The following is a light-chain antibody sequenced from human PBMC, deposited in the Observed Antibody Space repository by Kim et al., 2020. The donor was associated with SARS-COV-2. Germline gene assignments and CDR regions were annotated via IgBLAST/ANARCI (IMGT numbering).Light chain of an antibody. CDR2: NND. Sequence: GQRVTISCSESSSNIGRAPVNWYQQRPGTAPKLLIYNNDQRPSRVPDRFSGSKSGTSASLAISGLQSEDEADYYCAAWDGSLNGVVFGGGTQLTVL. CDR1: SSNIGRAP. J-gene: IGLJ3*02. CDR3: AAWDGSLNGVV. V-gene: IGLV1-44*01.